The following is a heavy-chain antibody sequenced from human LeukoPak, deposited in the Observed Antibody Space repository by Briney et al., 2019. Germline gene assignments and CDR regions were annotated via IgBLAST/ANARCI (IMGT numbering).Heavy chain of an antibody. V-gene: IGHV3-23*01. CDR1: AFNFSSYA. Sequence: GGSLRLFSAASAFNFSSYAMSWVLHATARGLVEVSAISGSGGSTYYGDAVKGRFTISRDKCKNMLYLEMNSLRAEDKAVYYCEQQLVHGKEEYYMDVWVKGGKVSDSS. CDR2: ISGSGGST. D-gene: IGHD6-13*01. CDR3: EQQLVHGKEEYYMDV. J-gene: IGHJ6*03.